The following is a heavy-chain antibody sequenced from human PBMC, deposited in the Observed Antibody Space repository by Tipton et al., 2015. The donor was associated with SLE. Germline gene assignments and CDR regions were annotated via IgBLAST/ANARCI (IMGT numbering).Heavy chain of an antibody. Sequence: SLRLSCTASGFTFSGYGMHWVRQAPGKGLAWVAFIRYNGNNKYYADSVKGRFTISRDNSKNTVYLQLNSLRAEDTAVYYCAKDGSYSSTSWYFPWYFDLWGRGTLVTVSS. D-gene: IGHD6-13*01. V-gene: IGHV3-30*02. CDR2: IRYNGNNK. CDR1: GFTFSGYG. J-gene: IGHJ2*01. CDR3: AKDGSYSSTSWYFPWYFDL.